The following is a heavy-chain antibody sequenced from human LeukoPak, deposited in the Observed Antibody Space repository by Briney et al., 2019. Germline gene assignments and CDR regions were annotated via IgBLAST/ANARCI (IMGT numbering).Heavy chain of an antibody. CDR3: AKVGSSGLFDY. J-gene: IGHJ4*02. CDR1: GFTFSSYA. D-gene: IGHD6-6*01. V-gene: IGHV3-23*01. Sequence: GGSLRLSCAASGFTFSSYAMSWVRQAPGKGLEWVSAISGSGSSTYYAGSVKGRFTISRDNSKNTLYLQMNSLRAEDTAVYYSAKVGSSGLFDYWGQGTLVTVSS. CDR2: ISGSGSST.